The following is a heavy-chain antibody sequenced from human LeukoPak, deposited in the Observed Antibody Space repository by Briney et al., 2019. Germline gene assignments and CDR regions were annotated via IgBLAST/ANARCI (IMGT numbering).Heavy chain of an antibody. V-gene: IGHV3-23*01. CDR2: ISGSGGST. Sequence: QPGGSLRLSCAASGFTFSSYAMSRVRQAPGKGLEWVSAISGSGGSTYYADSVKGRFTISRDNAKNSLYLQMNSLRAEDTAVYYCARSEGFVYWGQGTLVTVSS. CDR1: GFTFSSYA. CDR3: ARSEGFVY. J-gene: IGHJ4*02.